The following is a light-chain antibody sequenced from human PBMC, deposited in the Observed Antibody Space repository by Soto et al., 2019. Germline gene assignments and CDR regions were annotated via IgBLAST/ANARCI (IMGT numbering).Light chain of an antibody. J-gene: IGKJ3*01. CDR3: QQYNSWPPFT. CDR2: GAS. V-gene: IGKV3-15*01. CDR1: QSVSRS. Sequence: EIVMTRSPATLSVSPGERVTLSCRASQSVSRSLAWYQQKPGQAPRLLIYGASTRATGIPARFSGSGSGTEFTLTISSLQSEDFAVYYCQQYNSWPPFTFGPCTKVDIK.